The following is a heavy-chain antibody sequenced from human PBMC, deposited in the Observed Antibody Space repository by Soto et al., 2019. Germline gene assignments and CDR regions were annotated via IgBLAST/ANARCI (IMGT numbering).Heavy chain of an antibody. Sequence: PGGSLRLSCAASGFTVSDNYMNWVRQAPGKGLEWVSVIYSGGATKYADSVRGRFTISRDNSKNTLYLQMNSLRAEDTAVYYCARDRYDFWSGYRFYYYGMDVWGQGTTVTVSS. CDR2: IYSGGAT. CDR1: GFTVSDNY. D-gene: IGHD3-3*01. V-gene: IGHV3-53*05. CDR3: ARDRYDFWSGYRFYYYGMDV. J-gene: IGHJ6*02.